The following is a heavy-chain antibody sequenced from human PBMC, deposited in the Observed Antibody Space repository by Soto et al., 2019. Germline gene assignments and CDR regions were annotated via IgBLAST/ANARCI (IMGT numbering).Heavy chain of an antibody. D-gene: IGHD2-2*01. Sequence: EVQLLESGGNLVQPGGSLRLSCAASGFSFSTYALTWVRQAPGKGLEWVSGISASGATTYYAHSVKGRFTISRDNSKNTVFLQMTSLRAEDTALYYCAKWTDTVVEAALAGGAFDIWGQGTMVTVSS. J-gene: IGHJ3*02. CDR2: ISASGATT. CDR1: GFSFSTYA. CDR3: AKWTDTVVEAALAGGAFDI. V-gene: IGHV3-23*01.